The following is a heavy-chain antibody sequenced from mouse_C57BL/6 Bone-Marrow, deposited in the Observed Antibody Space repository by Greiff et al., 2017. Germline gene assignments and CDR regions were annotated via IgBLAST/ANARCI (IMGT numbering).Heavy chain of an antibody. Sequence: EVQLQQSGAELVRPGASVKLSCTASGFNIKDYYMHWVKQRPEQGLEWIGRIDPEDGDTEYAPKFQGKATMTADTSSNTAYLQLSRLTSEDTAVYYCTTDYGSSTIDYWGQGTTLTVSS. CDR2: IDPEDGDT. D-gene: IGHD1-1*01. CDR3: TTDYGSSTIDY. J-gene: IGHJ2*01. V-gene: IGHV14-1*01. CDR1: GFNIKDYY.